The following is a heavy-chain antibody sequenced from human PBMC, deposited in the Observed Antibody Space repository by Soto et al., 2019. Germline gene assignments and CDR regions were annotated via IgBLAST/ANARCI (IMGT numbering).Heavy chain of an antibody. Sequence: QVQLVQSGAEVKKPGASAKVSCKASGYTFGNYGINWMRQVPGQGLEWMGWISAYNGKTNYAQNFQGRVTMTRNISINTAHMELSSLRSEDTAVYYCARERKFDFWRKGLDVWGQGTTVTVSS. J-gene: IGHJ6*02. V-gene: IGHV1-18*01. CDR2: ISAYNGKT. D-gene: IGHD3-3*01. CDR1: GYTFGNYG. CDR3: ARERKFDFWRKGLDV.